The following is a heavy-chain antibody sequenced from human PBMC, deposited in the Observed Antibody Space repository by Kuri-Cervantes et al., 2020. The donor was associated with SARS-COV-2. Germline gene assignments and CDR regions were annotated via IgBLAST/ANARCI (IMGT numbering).Heavy chain of an antibody. CDR3: AKGPTFPYCYYMDV. Sequence: GGSLRLSCAASGFTFSSYGVHWVRQAPGKGLEWVAFIRYDGSNKYYAASVNGRFTISRDNSKNTLYLQMSSLRSEDTAVYYCAKGPTFPYCYYMDVWGKGTTVTVSS. V-gene: IGHV3-30*02. J-gene: IGHJ6*03. CDR2: IRYDGSNK. CDR1: GFTFSSYG.